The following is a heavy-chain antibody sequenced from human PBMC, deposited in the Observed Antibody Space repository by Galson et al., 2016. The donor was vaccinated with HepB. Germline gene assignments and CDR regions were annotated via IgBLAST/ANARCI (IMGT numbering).Heavy chain of an antibody. J-gene: IGHJ4*02. V-gene: IGHV3-7*01. CDR3: ARRSCTAGRCYSASYLCFDS. Sequence: SLRLSCADSTFTFSNYWMTWVRQAPGKGLEWVANIKPDGSEKYYVDSVKGRFTISRDNAKNSLYLQMNSLRDEDTAVYYCARRSCTAGRCYSASYLCFDSWGQGTLVTVSS. D-gene: IGHD2-15*01. CDR2: IKPDGSEK. CDR1: TFTFSNYW.